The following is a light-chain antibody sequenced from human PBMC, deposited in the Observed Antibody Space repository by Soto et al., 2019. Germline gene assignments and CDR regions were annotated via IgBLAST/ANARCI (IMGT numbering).Light chain of an antibody. CDR3: QHYYGTSPIT. Sequence: VLTQSPGTLSLSPVERATLSCRASQSVSIRLAWYQHKSGQAPRLLISGASSRATGIPDRFSGSGSGTDFTLTISRLEPEDFALYYCQHYYGTSPITFGQGTRLEIK. CDR1: QSVSIR. J-gene: IGKJ5*01. V-gene: IGKV3-20*01. CDR2: GAS.